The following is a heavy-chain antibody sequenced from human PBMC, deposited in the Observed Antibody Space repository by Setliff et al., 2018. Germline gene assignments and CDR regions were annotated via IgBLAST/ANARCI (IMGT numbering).Heavy chain of an antibody. Sequence: GASVKVSCKASGYTFTSYYMHWVRQAPGQGLEWMGIINPSGGSTSYAQKFQGRVTMTRDTSTGTVYMDMSSLRSEDTAVYYCARDVFPYHYEGAFDIWGQGTMVTVSS. D-gene: IGHD3-22*01. CDR2: INPSGGST. J-gene: IGHJ3*02. V-gene: IGHV1-46*01. CDR3: ARDVFPYHYEGAFDI. CDR1: GYTFTSYY.